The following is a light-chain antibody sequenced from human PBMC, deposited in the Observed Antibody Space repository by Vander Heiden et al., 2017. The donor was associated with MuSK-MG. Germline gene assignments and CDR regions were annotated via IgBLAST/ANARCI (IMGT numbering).Light chain of an antibody. CDR3: ASWEDSRSGHVV. Sequence: QSVLPQPPSASGTPGQRVTISCSGSRSNIGTYTVNWYQHFPGTAPKLRISRNDQRPSGVPDRFSGSKSGTSASLAITGLQSEDESIYYCASWEDSRSGHVVFGGGTRLTVL. V-gene: IGLV1-44*01. CDR2: RND. CDR1: RSNIGTYT. J-gene: IGLJ2*01.